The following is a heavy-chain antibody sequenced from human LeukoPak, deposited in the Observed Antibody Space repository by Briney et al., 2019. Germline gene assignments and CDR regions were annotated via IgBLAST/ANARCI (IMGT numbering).Heavy chain of an antibody. Sequence: ASVKVSCKASGGTFSSYAISWVRQAPGQGLEWMGGIIPIFGTANYAQKFQGRVTITTDESTSTAYMELSSLRSEDTAVYYCARGSWCSSTSCYTTGGVYFDYWGQGTLVTVSS. CDR3: ARGSWCSSTSCYTTGGVYFDY. CDR1: GGTFSSYA. J-gene: IGHJ4*02. D-gene: IGHD2-2*02. CDR2: IIPIFGTA. V-gene: IGHV1-69*05.